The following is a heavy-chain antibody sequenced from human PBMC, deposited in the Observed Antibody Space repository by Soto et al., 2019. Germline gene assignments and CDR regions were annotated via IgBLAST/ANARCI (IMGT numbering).Heavy chain of an antibody. V-gene: IGHV3-23*01. J-gene: IGHJ5*02. CDR2: ISESGGAA. CDR3: ARGGTTTINTPTRGLDP. CDR1: GLTFGNYF. D-gene: IGHD3-16*01. Sequence: GGSLRLSCAVSGLTFGNYFMTWVRQAPGKGLEWVASISESGGAADYADSVKGRFIVSRDNPESTLYLRMSSLRVEDTAIYFCARGGTTTINTPTRGLDPWGQGALVTVSS.